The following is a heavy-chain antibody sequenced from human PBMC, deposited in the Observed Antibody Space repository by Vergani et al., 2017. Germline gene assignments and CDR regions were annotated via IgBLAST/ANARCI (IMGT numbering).Heavy chain of an antibody. V-gene: IGHV4-61*02. CDR1: GGSISGVSYY. Sequence: HVQLQESGPGLVKPSQSLSLTCTVSGGSISGVSYYLSWVRQPAGKGLEWIGRIYYSGRTDYNPSLESRVTISVDTSKNTFSLELYSVTAADTAVYYCARYPGCSGGSCYSADYWGQGILVTVSS. CDR2: IYYSGRT. D-gene: IGHD2-15*01. J-gene: IGHJ4*02. CDR3: ARYPGCSGGSCYSADY.